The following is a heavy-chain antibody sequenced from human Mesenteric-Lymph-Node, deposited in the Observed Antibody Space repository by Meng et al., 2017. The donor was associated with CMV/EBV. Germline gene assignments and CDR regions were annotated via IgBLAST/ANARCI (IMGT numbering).Heavy chain of an antibody. CDR3: ARDRGHDFWSGYHGLYYYGMDV. D-gene: IGHD3-3*01. J-gene: IGHJ6*02. V-gene: IGHV3-74*01. CDR1: GFTFSRYW. Sequence: GGSLRLSCAASGFTFSRYWMHWVRQAPGKGLVWVSRINSDGSSTNYADSVKGRFTISRDNAKNTLYLQMNSLRAEDTAVYYCARDRGHDFWSGYHGLYYYGMDVWGQGTTVTVSS. CDR2: INSDGSST.